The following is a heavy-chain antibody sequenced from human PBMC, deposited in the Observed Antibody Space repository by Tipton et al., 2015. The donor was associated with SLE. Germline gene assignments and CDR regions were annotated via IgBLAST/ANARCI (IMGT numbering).Heavy chain of an antibody. J-gene: IGHJ6*03. V-gene: IGHV3-48*03. CDR1: GFTFSRYE. CDR3: ARNYGSGTGYMDV. CDR2: ISSTGSTI. D-gene: IGHD3-10*01. Sequence: SLRLSCAASGFTFSRYEMDWVRQAPGKGLEWVSYISSTGSTIYYADSLKGRFTISRDNAKNSLYLQMNSLRGEDTAVYYCARNYGSGTGYMDVWGKGTTVTVSS.